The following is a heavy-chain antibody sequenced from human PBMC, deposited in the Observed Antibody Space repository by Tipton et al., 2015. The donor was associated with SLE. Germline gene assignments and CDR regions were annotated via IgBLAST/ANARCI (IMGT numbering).Heavy chain of an antibody. D-gene: IGHD1-26*01. J-gene: IGHJ4*02. CDR1: GFTFNSYA. Sequence: SLRLSCVASGFTFNSYAMSWVRQAPGKGLEWVSAINYSGDRTYYIDSVKGRFTISRDNSRNTLFLQMSSLRAEDTARYYCVLRPDNEGVGRGYWGQGILVTVSS. CDR3: VLRPDNEGVGRGY. V-gene: IGHV3-23*01. CDR2: INYSGDRT.